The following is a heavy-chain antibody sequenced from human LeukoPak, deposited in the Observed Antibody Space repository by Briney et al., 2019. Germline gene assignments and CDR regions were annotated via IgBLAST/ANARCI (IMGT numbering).Heavy chain of an antibody. Sequence: GGSLRLSCAASGFTFSSYAMHWVRQAPGKGLEYVSAISSNGGSTYYANSVKGRFTISRDNSKNTLYLQMGSLRAEDMAVYYCARGLRLGELSLFDYWGQGILVTVSS. D-gene: IGHD3-16*02. CDR2: ISSNGGST. V-gene: IGHV3-64*01. CDR3: ARGLRLGELSLFDY. J-gene: IGHJ4*02. CDR1: GFTFSSYA.